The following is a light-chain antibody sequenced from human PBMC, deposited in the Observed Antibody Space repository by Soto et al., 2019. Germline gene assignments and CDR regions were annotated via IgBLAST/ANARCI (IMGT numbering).Light chain of an antibody. Sequence: EIVLTQSPGTLSLSPGERATLSCRASQSVSSSYLAWYQQKPGQAPRLLIYGASSRATGIPDRFSGSGSGTDFTLTISRLDPEDFAVYYCQQYGRSPYTFGQGNKLEIK. J-gene: IGKJ2*01. CDR1: QSVSSSY. CDR3: QQYGRSPYT. CDR2: GAS. V-gene: IGKV3-20*01.